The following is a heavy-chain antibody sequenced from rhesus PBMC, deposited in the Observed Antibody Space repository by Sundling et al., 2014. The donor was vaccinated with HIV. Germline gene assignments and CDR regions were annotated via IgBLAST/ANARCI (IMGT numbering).Heavy chain of an antibody. V-gene: IGHV3-30*02. CDR2: IQSKTDGETA. J-gene: IGHJ4*01. Sequence: EVQLVESGGGLVKPGGSLRLSCVASGFTFSRYIMHWVRQAPGKGLEWVARIQSKTDGETADYAASVKGRFTISRDDSKNTLNLQMNSLKTEDTAVYYCTTDPLVAAPLDYWGQGVLVTVSS. D-gene: IGHD2-33*01. CDR1: GFTFSRYI. CDR3: TTDPLVAAPLDY.